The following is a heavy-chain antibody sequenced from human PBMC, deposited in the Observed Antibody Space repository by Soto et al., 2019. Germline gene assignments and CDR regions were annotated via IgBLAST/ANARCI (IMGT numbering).Heavy chain of an antibody. D-gene: IGHD3-22*01. CDR2: ISGRGDST. Sequence: GGSLRLSCAASGFRFSNYAMSWVRQAPGKGLEWVSGISGRGDSTYYADSVKGRFTISRDNSKNTLYLQMNSLRAEDTAVYYCATRDYYDSRNFYYYYFDYWGRGTLVTV. CDR1: GFRFSNYA. V-gene: IGHV3-23*01. CDR3: ATRDYYDSRNFYYYYFDY. J-gene: IGHJ4*02.